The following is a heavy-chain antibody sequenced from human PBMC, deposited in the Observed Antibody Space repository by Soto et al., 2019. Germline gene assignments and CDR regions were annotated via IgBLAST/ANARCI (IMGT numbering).Heavy chain of an antibody. J-gene: IGHJ6*02. D-gene: IGHD4-4*01. V-gene: IGHV3-30-3*01. Sequence: PVGSLRLSCAASGFTFSSSAMHWVRQAPGKGLEWVAVISYDGAYQDYADSVKGRFTITVDKSTSTAYLQWNTLKASDTAMYYCARHISNFRYYYYAMDVWGQGTTVTVSS. CDR2: ISYDGAYQ. CDR3: ARHISNFRYYYYAMDV. CDR1: GFTFSSSA.